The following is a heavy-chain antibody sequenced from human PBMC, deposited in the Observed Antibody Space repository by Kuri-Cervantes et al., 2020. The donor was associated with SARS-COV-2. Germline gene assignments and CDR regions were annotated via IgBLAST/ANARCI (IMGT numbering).Heavy chain of an antibody. CDR3: AKDRVGVQDF. Sequence: GESLNIPCAASGFNFSRTDMHWVRQAPGKGLEWVAVISHDGKNKKCIASGKGRFTISRDNSQNTLYLHMKSLRSEDTAMYYCAKDRVGVQDFWGQGTPVTVSS. J-gene: IGHJ4*02. D-gene: IGHD2-21*01. CDR1: GFNFSRTD. V-gene: IGHV3-30*18. CDR2: ISHDGKNK.